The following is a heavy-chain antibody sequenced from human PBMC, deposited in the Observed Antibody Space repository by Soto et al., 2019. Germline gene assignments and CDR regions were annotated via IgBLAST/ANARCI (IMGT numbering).Heavy chain of an antibody. V-gene: IGHV1-69*12. CDR2: IMPVFATP. D-gene: IGHD3-3*02. CDR3: ARDKDRQQLGGNYYYILDV. CDR1: GGTFSTSA. Sequence: QVQLVQSGAEVKKPGSSVKVSCKASGGTFSTSAISWVRQAPGQGLEWVGGIMPVFATPDYAQKFQGRVTITAHESTTTAYLELTSLRTDDTAVYYCARDKDRQQLGGNYYYILDVWGQGTAITVSS. J-gene: IGHJ6*02.